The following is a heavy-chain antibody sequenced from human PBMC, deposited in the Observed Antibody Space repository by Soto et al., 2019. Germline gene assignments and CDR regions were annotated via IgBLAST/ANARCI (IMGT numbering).Heavy chain of an antibody. CDR3: ARIGYSYGFYYYYYMDV. CDR1: GGSFSGYY. D-gene: IGHD5-18*01. V-gene: IGHV4-34*01. Sequence: QVQLQQWGAGLLKPSETLSLTCAVYGGSFSGYYWSWIRQPPGKGLEWIGEINHSGSTNYNPSLKSRVTISVDTSKNQFSLKLSSVTAADTAVYYCARIGYSYGFYYYYYMDVWGKGPTVTVSS. J-gene: IGHJ6*03. CDR2: INHSGST.